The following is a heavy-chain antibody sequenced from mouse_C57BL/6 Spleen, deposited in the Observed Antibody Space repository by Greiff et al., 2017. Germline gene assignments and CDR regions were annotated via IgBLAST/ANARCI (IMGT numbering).Heavy chain of an antibody. CDR1: GFNIKNTY. D-gene: IGHD2-4*01. CDR3: ARSGDYEAY. J-gene: IGHJ3*01. V-gene: IGHV14-3*01. CDR2: IDPANGNT. Sequence: EVKLQESVAELVRPGASVKLSCTASGFNIKNTYLHWVKQRPEQGLEWIGRIDPANGNTKYAPKFQGKATITTDTATNTADLQLSSRTSEDTAIYYCARSGDYEAYWGQGTLVTVSA.